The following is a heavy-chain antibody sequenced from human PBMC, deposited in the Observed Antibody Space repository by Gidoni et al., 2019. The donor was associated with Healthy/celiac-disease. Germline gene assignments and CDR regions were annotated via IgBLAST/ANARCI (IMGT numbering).Heavy chain of an antibody. CDR1: GGTFSSYA. V-gene: IGHV1-69*01. CDR2: IIPIFGTA. J-gene: IGHJ4*02. D-gene: IGHD2-15*01. Sequence: QLVQSVAEVKKPGSSVKVSCKASGGTFSSYAISWVRQAPGQGLEWMGGIIPIFGTANYAQKFQGRVTITADESTSTAYMELSSLRSEDTAGYYCARAFTVVTASGAYDYWGQGTLVTVSS. CDR3: ARAFTVVTASGAYDY.